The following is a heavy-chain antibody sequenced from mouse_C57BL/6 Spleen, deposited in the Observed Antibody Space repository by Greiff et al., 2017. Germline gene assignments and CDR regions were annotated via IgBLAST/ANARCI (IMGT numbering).Heavy chain of an antibody. V-gene: IGHV1-59*01. CDR2: IDPSDSYT. Sequence: LQQPGAELVRPGTSVKLSCKASGYTFTSYWMHWVKQRPGQGLEWIGVIDPSDSYTNYNQKFKGKATLTVDTSSSTAYMQLSSLTSEDSAVYYCARGNWEWFAYWGQGTLVTVSA. CDR3: ARGNWEWFAY. J-gene: IGHJ3*01. CDR1: GYTFTSYW. D-gene: IGHD4-1*01.